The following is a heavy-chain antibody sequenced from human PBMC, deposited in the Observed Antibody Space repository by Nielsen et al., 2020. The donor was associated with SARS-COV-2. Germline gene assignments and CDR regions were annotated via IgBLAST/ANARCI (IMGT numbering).Heavy chain of an antibody. V-gene: IGHV1-24*01. CDR3: ATSDFTIIPLF. J-gene: IGHJ6*02. CDR2: FDPEDGEI. Sequence: ASVKVSCKVSGYSLTEISMLWVRQAPGKGLEWMGSFDPEDGEIIYAQKFEGRVTMTEDTSTDTAYMELRSLRSEDTAVYYCATSDFTIIPLFWGQGTAVTVSS. CDR1: GYSLTEIS. D-gene: IGHD3-3*01.